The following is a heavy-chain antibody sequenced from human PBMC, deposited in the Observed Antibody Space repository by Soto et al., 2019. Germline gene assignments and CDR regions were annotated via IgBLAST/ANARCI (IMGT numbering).Heavy chain of an antibody. V-gene: IGHV5-51*01. CDR1: GYTFTTYW. CDR3: ARHENGYNPLDS. D-gene: IGHD5-12*01. J-gene: IGHJ4*02. CDR2: IHPGDYNI. Sequence: PGESLKISCKGSGYTFTTYWIGWVRQMPGKGLEWMGIIHPGDYNIIYSPSFQDQVIISADKSISTAYLQWSSLKPSDTAMYYCARHENGYNPLDSWGQGTLVTVSS.